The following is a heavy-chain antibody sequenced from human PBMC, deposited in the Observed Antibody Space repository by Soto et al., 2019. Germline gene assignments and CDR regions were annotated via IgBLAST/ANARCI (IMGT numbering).Heavy chain of an antibody. CDR1: GYTFTSYG. Sequence: ASVKVSCKASGYTFTSYGISWVRQAPGQGLEWMGWISAYNGNTNYAQKLQGRVTMTTDTSTSTAHMELRSLRSDDTAVYYCARGRNYDILTGYYLLLDYWGQGTLVTVSS. CDR2: ISAYNGNT. J-gene: IGHJ4*02. D-gene: IGHD3-9*01. CDR3: ARGRNYDILTGYYLLLDY. V-gene: IGHV1-18*01.